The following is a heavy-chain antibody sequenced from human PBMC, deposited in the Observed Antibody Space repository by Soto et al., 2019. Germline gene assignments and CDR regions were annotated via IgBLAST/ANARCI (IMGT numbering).Heavy chain of an antibody. J-gene: IGHJ4*02. CDR1: RFTFSTYE. Sequence: GGSLRLSCVASRFTFSTYEMHWVRLAPGKGLEWVSYISSGGSTVYYADSVKGRFTISRDNTRNSLYLQMNSLRDEDTALYYCVRYCSTTLCNGVATRTFDYWGQGTLVTV. CDR3: VRYCSTTLCNGVATRTFDY. CDR2: ISSGGSTV. V-gene: IGHV3-48*03. D-gene: IGHD2-2*01.